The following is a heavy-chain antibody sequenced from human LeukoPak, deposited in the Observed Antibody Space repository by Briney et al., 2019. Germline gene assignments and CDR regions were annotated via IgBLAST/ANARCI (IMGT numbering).Heavy chain of an antibody. CDR3: ARENPPGYYYGMDV. CDR1: GFTFSDYY. J-gene: IGHJ6*02. CDR2: ISSSGCTI. Sequence: GGSLGLSCAASGFTFSDYYMSWIRQAPGKGLEWVSYISSSGCTIYYADSVKGRFTISRDNAKNSLYLQMNSLRAEDTAVYYCARENPPGYYYGMDVWGQGTTVTVSS. V-gene: IGHV3-11*01.